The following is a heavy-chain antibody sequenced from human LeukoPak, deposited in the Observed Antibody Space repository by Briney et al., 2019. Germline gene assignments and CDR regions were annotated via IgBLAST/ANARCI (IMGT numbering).Heavy chain of an antibody. CDR1: GGSISSSNW. CDR3: ARAPSGSYLEFDY. J-gene: IGHJ4*02. Sequence: SETLSLTCAVSGGSISSSNWWSWVRQPPGKGLEWIGEIYHSGSTNYNPSLKSRVTISVDKSKNQFSLKLSSVTAADTAVYYCARAPSGSYLEFDYWGQGTLVTVSS. D-gene: IGHD1-26*01. CDR2: IYHSGST. V-gene: IGHV4-4*02.